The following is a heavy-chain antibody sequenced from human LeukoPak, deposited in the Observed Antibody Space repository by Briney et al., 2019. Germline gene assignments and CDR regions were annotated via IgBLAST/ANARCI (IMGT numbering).Heavy chain of an antibody. J-gene: IGHJ5*02. D-gene: IGHD2-2*01. CDR3: ARTSSTGFWFDP. CDR1: GGSISSGGYS. V-gene: IGHV4-30-2*01. Sequence: SETLSLTCAVSGGSISSGGYSWSWIRQPPGKGLEWIGYIYHSGSTYYNPSLKSRVTISVDTSKNQFSLKLSSVTAADTAVYYCARTSSTGFWFDPWGQGTLVTVSS. CDR2: IYHSGST.